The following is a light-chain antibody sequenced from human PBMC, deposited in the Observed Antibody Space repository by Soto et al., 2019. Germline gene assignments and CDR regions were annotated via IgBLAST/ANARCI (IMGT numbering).Light chain of an antibody. CDR2: EVT. J-gene: IGLJ2*01. Sequence: QSALTQPASVSGSPGQSITMSCTGTSRDIGDYNYVSWYQQHPGKAPKLMIYEVTNRPSGVSSRFSGSKSGNTASLTISGLQAEDEAAYYCSSYRSSTNFVVFGGGTKLTV. CDR1: SRDIGDYNY. CDR3: SSYRSSTNFVV. V-gene: IGLV2-14*01.